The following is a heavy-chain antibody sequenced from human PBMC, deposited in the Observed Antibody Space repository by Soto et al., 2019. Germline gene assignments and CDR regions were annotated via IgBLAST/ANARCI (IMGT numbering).Heavy chain of an antibody. D-gene: IGHD3-22*01. CDR3: ASTDSYDSSGYYPKYSFDY. V-gene: IGHV1-69*13. Sequence: SVKVSCKAFGGTFSSYAISWVRQAPGQGLEWMGGIIPIFGTANYAQKFQGRVTITADESTSTAYMELSSLRSEDTAVYYCASTDSYDSSGYYPKYSFDYWGQGTLVTVSS. J-gene: IGHJ4*02. CDR2: IIPIFGTA. CDR1: GGTFSSYA.